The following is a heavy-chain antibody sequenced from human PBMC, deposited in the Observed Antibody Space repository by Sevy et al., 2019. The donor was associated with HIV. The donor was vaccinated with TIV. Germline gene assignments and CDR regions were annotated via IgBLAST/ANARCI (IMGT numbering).Heavy chain of an antibody. D-gene: IGHD6-19*01. CDR1: GLPFINAW. CDR3: TTEILHIAVAGLKDDY. CDR2: FKSKTDGGTK. J-gene: IGHJ4*02. V-gene: IGHV3-15*01. Sequence: GGPLEPSCEAPGLPFINAWWTGVRRAPGKGRGWVGRFKSKTDGGTKDYAAPVKGRFTISRDDSKNTLYLQMNSLKTEDTAVYYCTTEILHIAVAGLKDDYWGQGTLVTVSS.